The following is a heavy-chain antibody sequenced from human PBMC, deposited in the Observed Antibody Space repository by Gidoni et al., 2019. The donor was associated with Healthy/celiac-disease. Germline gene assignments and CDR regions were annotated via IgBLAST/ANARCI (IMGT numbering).Heavy chain of an antibody. Sequence: EVQLVQSGAEVKKPGESLRISCKGSGYSFPSYWSSWVRQMPGKGLEWMGRIDPSDSYTNYSPSFQGHVTISADKSISTAYLQWSSLKASDTAMYYCARLFPNYYDSSGYGYFDYWGQGTLVTVSS. CDR1: GYSFPSYW. V-gene: IGHV5-10-1*03. CDR2: IDPSDSYT. D-gene: IGHD3-22*01. J-gene: IGHJ4*02. CDR3: ARLFPNYYDSSGYGYFDY.